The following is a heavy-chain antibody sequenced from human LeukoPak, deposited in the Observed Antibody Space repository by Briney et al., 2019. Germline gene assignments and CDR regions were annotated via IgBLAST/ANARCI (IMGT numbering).Heavy chain of an antibody. Sequence: ASVKVSCKASGGTFSSYAISWVRQAPGQGLEWMGGTIPIFGTANYAQKFQGRVTITADESTSTAYMEVSSLRSEDTAVYYCATSIRFLEWLPPSGYMDAWGTGTTVTVSS. CDR2: TIPIFGTA. D-gene: IGHD3-3*01. CDR1: GGTFSSYA. V-gene: IGHV1-69*01. J-gene: IGHJ6*03. CDR3: ATSIRFLEWLPPSGYMDA.